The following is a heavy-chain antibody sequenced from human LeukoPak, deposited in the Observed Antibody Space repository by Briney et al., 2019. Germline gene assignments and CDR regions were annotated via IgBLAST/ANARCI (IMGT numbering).Heavy chain of an antibody. CDR1: GGSISRYY. V-gene: IGHV4-59*01. J-gene: IGHJ3*02. Sequence: PSETLSLTCNVSGGSISRYYWSWIRQPPGKGLEWIGNFYYSGSTNYNPSLKSRVTISVDTSKNQFSLKLSSVTAADTAVYYCARMASSYGSGSSTFDIWGQGTMVTVSS. CDR3: ARMASSYGSGSSTFDI. D-gene: IGHD3-10*01. CDR2: FYYSGST.